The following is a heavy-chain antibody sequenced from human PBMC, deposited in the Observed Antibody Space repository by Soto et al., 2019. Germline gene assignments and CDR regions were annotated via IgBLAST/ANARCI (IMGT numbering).Heavy chain of an antibody. CDR3: ARDSITIFGVVLYFDY. V-gene: IGHV4-59*01. D-gene: IGHD3-3*01. CDR1: GGSISSYY. J-gene: IGHJ4*02. CDR2: IYYSGST. Sequence: PSETLSLTCTVSGGSISSYYWSWIRQPPGKGLEWIGYIYYSGSTNYNPPLKSRVTISVDTSKNQFSLKLSSVTAADTAVYYCARDSITIFGVVLYFDYWSQGTLVTVSS.